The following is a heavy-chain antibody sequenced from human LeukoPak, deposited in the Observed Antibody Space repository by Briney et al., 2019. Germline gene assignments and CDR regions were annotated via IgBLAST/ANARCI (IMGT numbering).Heavy chain of an antibody. V-gene: IGHV3-30*04. J-gene: IGHJ4*02. CDR2: IWYDGSNK. CDR1: GFTFSSYA. D-gene: IGHD4-17*01. CDR3: AIDPGYISGGHGDHGWSFDY. Sequence: GRSLRLSCTASGFTFSSYAMRWVRQPPGKGLEWVALIWYDGSNKFYADSVKGRFTISRDNSRNTLYLQMNSLTAEDTAVYYCAIDPGYISGGHGDHGWSFDYWGQGTLVTVSS.